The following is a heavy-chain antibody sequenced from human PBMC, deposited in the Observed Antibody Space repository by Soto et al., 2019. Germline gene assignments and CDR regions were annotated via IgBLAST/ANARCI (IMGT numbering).Heavy chain of an antibody. J-gene: IGHJ6*02. Sequence: GGSLRLSCAASGFTFSSYGMHWVRQAPGKGLEWVAVISYDGSNKYYADSVKGRFTISRDNSKNTPYLQMNSLRAEDTAVYYCAKVSGSYRYPPYYCYYGMDVWGQGTTVTVSS. CDR2: ISYDGSNK. CDR1: GFTFSSYG. CDR3: AKVSGSYRYPPYYCYYGMDV. D-gene: IGHD3-16*02. V-gene: IGHV3-30*18.